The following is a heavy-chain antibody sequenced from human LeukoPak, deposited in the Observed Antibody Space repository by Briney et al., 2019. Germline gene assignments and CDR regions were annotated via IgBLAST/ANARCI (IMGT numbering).Heavy chain of an antibody. CDR2: ISSSSSTI. CDR1: GFTFSSYS. CDR3: ARDGPTYSSSFNDAFDI. D-gene: IGHD6-13*01. J-gene: IGHJ3*02. Sequence: GGSLRLSCAASGFTFSSYSMNWVRQAPGKGLEWVSYISSSSSTIYYADSAKGRFTISRDNAKNSLYLQMNSLRAEDTAVYYCARDGPTYSSSFNDAFDIWGQGTMVTVSS. V-gene: IGHV3-48*04.